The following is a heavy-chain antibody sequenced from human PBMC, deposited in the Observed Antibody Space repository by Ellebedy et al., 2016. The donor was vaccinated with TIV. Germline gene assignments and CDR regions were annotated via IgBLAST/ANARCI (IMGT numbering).Heavy chain of an antibody. CDR3: ARHELGSNAAFDY. CDR2: IDPSDPSGSYT. D-gene: IGHD1-26*01. Sequence: GGSLRLXXKRSEYSFIHYWISWVRQLPGKGLEWMGRIDPSDPSGSYTTYSPSSQGHVTISVDKSITTAYLEWSSLKASDTAMYYCARHELGSNAAFDYWGQGTLVTVSS. CDR1: EYSFIHYW. V-gene: IGHV5-10-1*01. J-gene: IGHJ4*02.